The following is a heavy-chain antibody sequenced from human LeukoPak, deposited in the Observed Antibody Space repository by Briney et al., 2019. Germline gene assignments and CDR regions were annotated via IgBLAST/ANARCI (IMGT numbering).Heavy chain of an antibody. CDR2: ISSSGSTI. V-gene: IGHV3-48*03. J-gene: IGHJ4*02. CDR1: GFTFSSYA. CDR3: ARGLWFGELAK. Sequence: GGSLRLSCSASGFTFSSYAMSWVRQAPGKGLEWVSYISSSGSTIYYADSVKGRFTISRDNAKNSLYLQMNSLRAEGTAVYYCARGLWFGELAKWGQGTLVTVSS. D-gene: IGHD3-10*01.